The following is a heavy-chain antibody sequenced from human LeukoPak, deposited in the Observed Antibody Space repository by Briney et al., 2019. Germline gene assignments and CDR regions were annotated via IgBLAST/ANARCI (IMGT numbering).Heavy chain of an antibody. CDR2: ITGSGKGT. CDR1: GFFFDNYG. J-gene: IGHJ3*01. CDR3: AKDPNGDYVGAFDF. V-gene: IGHV3-23*01. D-gene: IGHD4-17*01. Sequence: AGGSLRLSCTGSGFFFDNYGMTWVRRAPGKGLEWVSAITGSGKGTSSTDAVTGRFTVSRDNSRNTLYLQMDSLRADDTAVYYCAKDPNGDYVGAFDFWGPGTLVTVSS.